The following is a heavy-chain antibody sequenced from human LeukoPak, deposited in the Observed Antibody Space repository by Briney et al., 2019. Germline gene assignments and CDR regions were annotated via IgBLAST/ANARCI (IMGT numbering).Heavy chain of an antibody. J-gene: IGHJ4*02. CDR1: GYTFTSYY. CDR3: ARGPHYGDRVDYLAS. CDR2: INPSGGST. V-gene: IGHV1-46*01. D-gene: IGHD4-17*01. Sequence: ASVKVSCKASGYTFTSYYMHWVRQAPGQGLEWMGIINPSGGSTSYAQKFQGRVTMTRDMSTRTVYMELSSLRSEDTAVYYCARGPHYGDRVDYLASWGQGTKVTVSS.